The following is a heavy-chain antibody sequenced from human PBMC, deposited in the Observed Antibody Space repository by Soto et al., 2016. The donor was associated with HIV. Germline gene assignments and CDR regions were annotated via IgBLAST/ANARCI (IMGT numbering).Heavy chain of an antibody. D-gene: IGHD3-10*01. CDR3: ARDRGYYYGSGSSKAVYYYGMDV. Sequence: VQLVESGGGVVQPGRSMRLSCVASGFTFRTYGMHWVRQAPGKGLEWVAVIWYDGSNKYYADSVKGRFTISRDNSKNTLYLQMNSLRAEDTAVYYCARDRGYYYGSGSSKAVYYYGMDVWGQGTTVTVSS. CDR1: GFTFRTYG. CDR2: IWYDGSNK. J-gene: IGHJ6*02. V-gene: IGHV3-33*01.